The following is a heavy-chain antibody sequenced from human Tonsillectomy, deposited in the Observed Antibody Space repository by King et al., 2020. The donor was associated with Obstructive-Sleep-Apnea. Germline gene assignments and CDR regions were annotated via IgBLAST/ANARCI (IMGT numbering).Heavy chain of an antibody. J-gene: IGHJ4*02. D-gene: IGHD3-16*01. Sequence: VQLVESGGGLVLPGRSLRLSCAASGFRFEEYAMHWVRQVPGKGPEWVSGICWNSTSISYVDSVQGRFRISRDNGKNALFLQMNSLRAEDTALYYCAKDIEKGEGSCYFDDWGQGTPVTVSS. CDR3: AKDIEKGEGSCYFDD. CDR1: GFRFEEYA. CDR2: ICWNSTSI. V-gene: IGHV3-9*01.